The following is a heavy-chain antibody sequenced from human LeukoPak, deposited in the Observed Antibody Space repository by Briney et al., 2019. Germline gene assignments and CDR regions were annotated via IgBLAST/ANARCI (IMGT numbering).Heavy chain of an antibody. J-gene: IGHJ4*02. D-gene: IGHD2-8*01. CDR1: GGIFSSYA. Sequence: SVKVTCKASGGIFSSYAISWVRQAPGQGLEWMGGIIPIFGTANYAQKFQGRVTITTDESTSTAYMELSSLRSEDTAVYYCARAGPLGYCTNGVCPRSNKPFDYWGQGTLVTVSS. CDR3: ARAGPLGYCTNGVCPRSNKPFDY. CDR2: IIPIFGTA. V-gene: IGHV1-69*05.